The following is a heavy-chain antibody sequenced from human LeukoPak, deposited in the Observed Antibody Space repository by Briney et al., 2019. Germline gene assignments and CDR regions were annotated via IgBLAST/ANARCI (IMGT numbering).Heavy chain of an antibody. Sequence: GASVKVSCKASGYTFTGYYMHWVRQAPGQGLEWMGWINPNSGGTNYAQKFQGRVTMTRDTSISTAYMELSRLRSDDTAVYYCAIGTYTSPSGYYYYGMNVWGQGTTVTVSS. V-gene: IGHV1-2*02. CDR3: AIGTYTSPSGYYYYGMNV. CDR1: GYTFTGYY. D-gene: IGHD6-6*01. J-gene: IGHJ6*02. CDR2: INPNSGGT.